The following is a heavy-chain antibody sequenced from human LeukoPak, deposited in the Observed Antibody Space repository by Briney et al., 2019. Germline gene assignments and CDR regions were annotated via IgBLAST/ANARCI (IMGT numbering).Heavy chain of an antibody. CDR3: ATAPVWNYYYGLDV. Sequence: GGSLRLSCAASGLTASHNVNNAMSWVRHAPGKGLEWVSGITTSGSTYYADSVKGRFTISRENSNNTLYLHMDSLSAEDTAVYYCATAPVWNYYYGLDVWGQGTTVTVSS. J-gene: IGHJ6*02. CDR2: ITTSGST. V-gene: IGHV3-23*01. CDR1: GLTASHNVNNA. D-gene: IGHD2-21*01.